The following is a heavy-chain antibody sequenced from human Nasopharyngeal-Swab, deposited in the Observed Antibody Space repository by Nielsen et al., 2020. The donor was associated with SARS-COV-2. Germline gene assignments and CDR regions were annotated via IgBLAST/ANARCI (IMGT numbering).Heavy chain of an antibody. CDR3: ARDRRDSSGTHNWFDP. J-gene: IGHJ5*02. Sequence: ASVKVSCKASGYTFTGYYMHWVRQAPRQGLEWMGWINPNSGDTNYAQKFQGWVTMTRDTSISTAYMELSRLRSDDTAVYYCARDRRDSSGTHNWFDPWGQGTLVTVSS. CDR1: GYTFTGYY. V-gene: IGHV1-2*04. CDR2: INPNSGDT. D-gene: IGHD6-19*01.